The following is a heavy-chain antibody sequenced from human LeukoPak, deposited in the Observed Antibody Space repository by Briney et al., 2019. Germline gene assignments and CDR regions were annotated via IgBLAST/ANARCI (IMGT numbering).Heavy chain of an antibody. J-gene: IGHJ4*02. Sequence: SETLSLTCTVSGGSISSSRYHWGWTRQPPGKGLQWIGSIYYSGTTYYNPSLNSRVTISRDTSKNQFSLQLNSVTAADTAVYYCVRHDGRSGGTMGAWDYWGQGSLVAVSS. V-gene: IGHV4-39*01. CDR3: VRHDGRSGGTMGAWDY. D-gene: IGHD1-1*01. CDR1: GGSISSSRYH. CDR2: IYYSGTT.